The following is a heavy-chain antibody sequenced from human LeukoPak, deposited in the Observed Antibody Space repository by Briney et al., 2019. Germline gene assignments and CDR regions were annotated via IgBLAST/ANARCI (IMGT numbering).Heavy chain of an antibody. CDR2: ISWNSGSI. D-gene: IGHD4-17*01. Sequence: GGSLRLSCAASGFTFDVYAMHWVRQAPGKGLEWVSGISWNSGSIGYADSVKGRFTISRDNAKNSLYLQMNSLRAEDTALYYCAKDNPFTVTMNAFDIWGQGTMVTVSS. J-gene: IGHJ3*02. V-gene: IGHV3-9*01. CDR3: AKDNPFTVTMNAFDI. CDR1: GFTFDVYA.